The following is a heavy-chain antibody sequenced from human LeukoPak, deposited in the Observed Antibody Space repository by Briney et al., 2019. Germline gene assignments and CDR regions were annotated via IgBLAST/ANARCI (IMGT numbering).Heavy chain of an antibody. D-gene: IGHD3-10*01. J-gene: IGHJ6*02. CDR1: GFAFSTYS. CDR3: ARDRHGSGILPDV. V-gene: IGHV3-48*04. Sequence: PGGSLRLSCEASGFAFSTYSMNWVRQAPGKGLEWVSYISDNSGAMYYADSVKGRFTISRDNAKSSLYLQMNSLRAEDTAVYYCARDRHGSGILPDVWGQGTTVTVSS. CDR2: ISDNSGAM.